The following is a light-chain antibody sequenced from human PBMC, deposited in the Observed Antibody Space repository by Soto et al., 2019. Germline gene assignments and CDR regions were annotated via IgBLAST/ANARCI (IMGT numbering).Light chain of an antibody. J-gene: IGLJ1*01. Sequence: QSVLTQPPSASGTPGQRVTISCSGSSSNIGSNYVYWYQQLPGTAPKLLIYRNNQRPSGGPDRLSGSKSGTSASLAISGLRSEDEADYYCAAWDDSLSGLYVFGTGTKLTVL. CDR3: AAWDDSLSGLYV. CDR2: RNN. V-gene: IGLV1-47*01. CDR1: SSNIGSNY.